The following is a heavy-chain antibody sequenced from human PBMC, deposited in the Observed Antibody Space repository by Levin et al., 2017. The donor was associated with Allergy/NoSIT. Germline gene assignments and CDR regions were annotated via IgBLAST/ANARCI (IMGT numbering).Heavy chain of an antibody. CDR3: ARMGSYEYYNYYYMDV. CDR1: GGSVSSGSYY. Sequence: GSLRLSCTVSGGSVSSGSYYWSWIRQPPGKGLEWIGDIYYSGSTNHNPSLKSRVTISIDTSKNQFSLKMRSVTAADTAVYYCARMGSYEYYNYYYMDVWGKGTTVTVSS. J-gene: IGHJ6*03. CDR2: IYYSGST. V-gene: IGHV4-61*01. D-gene: IGHD2-15*01.